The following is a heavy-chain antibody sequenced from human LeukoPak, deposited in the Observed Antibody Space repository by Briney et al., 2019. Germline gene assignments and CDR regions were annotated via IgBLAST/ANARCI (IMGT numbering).Heavy chain of an antibody. CDR1: GGSISSYY. CDR2: IYYSGST. Sequence: KPSETLSLTCTVSGGSISSYYWSWIRQPPGKGLEWIGYIYYSGSTNYNPSLKSRVTISVDTSKNQFSLKLSSVTAADTAVYYCARSYCSSTSCYTVGWFDPWGQGTLVTVSS. CDR3: ARSYCSSTSCYTVGWFDP. D-gene: IGHD2-2*02. J-gene: IGHJ5*02. V-gene: IGHV4-59*12.